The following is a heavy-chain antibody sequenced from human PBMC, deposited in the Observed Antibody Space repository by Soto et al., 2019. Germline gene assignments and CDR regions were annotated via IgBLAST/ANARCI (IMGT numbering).Heavy chain of an antibody. V-gene: IGHV4-31*03. CDR2: IYYSGST. CDR1: GGSISSGGYY. CDR3: ARVPRRHIVVVTAIEGWFDP. D-gene: IGHD2-21*02. Sequence: QVQLQESGPGLVKPSQTLSLTCTVSGGSISSGGYYWSWIRQHPGKGLEWIGYIYYSGSTYYNPSLKSRVTISVATSKNQFSRKLSSVTTADTAVYYCARVPRRHIVVVTAIEGWFDPWGQGTLVTVSS. J-gene: IGHJ5*02.